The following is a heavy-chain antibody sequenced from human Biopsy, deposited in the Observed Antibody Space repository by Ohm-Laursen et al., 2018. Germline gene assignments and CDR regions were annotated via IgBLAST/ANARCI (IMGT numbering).Heavy chain of an antibody. CDR2: IYYSVMT. J-gene: IGHJ6*02. D-gene: IGHD4-11*01. CDR1: GDSVTKYY. CDR3: ARDSGILNYGNFKYYHYYGMDV. Sequence: GTLSLTCTVSGDSVTKYYWSWIRQPPGKGLEWIGHIYYSVMTNYNPSLQSRVSISVDTSRNQVSLTLSSVTAADTAVYHCARDSGILNYGNFKYYHYYGMDVWGQGTTVTVSS. V-gene: IGHV4-59*02.